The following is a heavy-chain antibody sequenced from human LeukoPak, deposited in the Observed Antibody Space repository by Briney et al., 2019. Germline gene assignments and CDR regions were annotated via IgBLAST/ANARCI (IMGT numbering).Heavy chain of an antibody. D-gene: IGHD3-3*01. CDR3: AKDHDFWSG. CDR1: GFTFSSYA. Sequence: PGGSLRLSCAASGFTFSSYAMSWVRQAPGKGLEWVSAIGSSGGSTYYADSVKGRFTISRDNSKNTPYLQMNSLRAEDTAVYYCAKDHDFWSGWGQGTLVTVSS. V-gene: IGHV3-23*01. J-gene: IGHJ4*02. CDR2: IGSSGGST.